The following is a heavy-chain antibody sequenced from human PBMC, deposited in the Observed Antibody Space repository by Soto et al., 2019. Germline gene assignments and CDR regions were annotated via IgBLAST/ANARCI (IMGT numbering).Heavy chain of an antibody. J-gene: IGHJ5*01. CDR2: INAGNGNT. Sequence: ASVKVSCKASGYNFTNYVIHWLRQAPGQRLEWMGLINAGNGNTKYSQTFQGRITTTRDTSACTVHMELSSLRSEDTAVYYCAREAGVRFLEWLPTYNWFNSWGQGTLVTVST. CDR1: GYNFTNYV. D-gene: IGHD3-3*01. CDR3: AREAGVRFLEWLPTYNWFNS. V-gene: IGHV1-3*01.